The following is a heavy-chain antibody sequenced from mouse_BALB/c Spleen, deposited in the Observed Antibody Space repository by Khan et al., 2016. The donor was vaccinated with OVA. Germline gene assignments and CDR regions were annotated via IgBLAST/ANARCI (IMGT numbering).Heavy chain of an antibody. CDR3: ARSASYWFFDV. J-gene: IGHJ1*01. Sequence: QIQMVQSGPELKKPGETVKISCKASGYTFTNYGMNWGKQAPGKGLKWMGWINTYTGEPTYADDFKGRFAFSLETSANTAYLQINNLKNEDTATYFCARSASYWFFDVWGAGTTVTVSS. V-gene: IGHV9-3-1*01. CDR2: INTYTGEP. D-gene: IGHD6-1*01. CDR1: GYTFTNYG.